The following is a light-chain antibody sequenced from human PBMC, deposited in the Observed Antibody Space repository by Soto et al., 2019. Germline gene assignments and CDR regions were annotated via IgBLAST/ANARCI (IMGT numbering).Light chain of an antibody. CDR2: GAS. V-gene: IGKV3-20*01. CDR3: QQYCSSPIT. CDR1: QSVSSY. Sequence: EIALTQSPATQSLSPGERATLSCRASQSVSSYLAWYQQKPGQAPRLLIYGASSRATGIPDRFSGSGSGTDFTLTISRLEHEDFSVYYCQQYCSSPITFGQGTKVDIK. J-gene: IGKJ1*01.